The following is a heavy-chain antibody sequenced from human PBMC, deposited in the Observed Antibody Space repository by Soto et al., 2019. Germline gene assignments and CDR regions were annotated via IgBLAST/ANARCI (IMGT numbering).Heavy chain of an antibody. CDR3: ARDRGYESSLGIYY. Sequence: QVQLQESGPGLVKPSQTLSLTCTVSGGSISSGGYYWSWIRQHPGKGLGWIGYIYYSGSTYYNPSLTSPVTISLDTAKKQFSLKLSSVTAADTAVYFCARDRGYESSLGIYYWGQGTLVTVSS. CDR1: GGSISSGGYY. CDR2: IYYSGST. J-gene: IGHJ4*02. D-gene: IGHD3-22*01. V-gene: IGHV4-31*01.